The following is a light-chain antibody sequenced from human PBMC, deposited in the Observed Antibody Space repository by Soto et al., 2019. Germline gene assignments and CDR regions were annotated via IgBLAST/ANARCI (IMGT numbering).Light chain of an antibody. CDR1: QSVRNN. CDR2: DAY. V-gene: IGKV3-11*01. J-gene: IGKJ5*01. Sequence: IVMTQSPATLSVSPGERATLSWRASQSVRNNVAWYQQKPGQAPRLLIYDAYNRATGIPPRFSGSGSGTDFTLTISSLEPEDSAVYYCQQRHMWPITFGQGTRLEIK. CDR3: QQRHMWPIT.